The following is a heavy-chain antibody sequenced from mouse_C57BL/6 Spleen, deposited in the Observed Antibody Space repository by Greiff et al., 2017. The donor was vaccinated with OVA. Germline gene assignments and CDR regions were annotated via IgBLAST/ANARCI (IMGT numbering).Heavy chain of an antibody. J-gene: IGHJ4*01. D-gene: IGHD2-4*01. CDR1: GSTFTSYW. CDR3: AHRGLYDYDEDAMDY. CDR2: IHPNSGST. Sequence: QVQLQHPGAELVKPGASVKLSCKASGSTFTSYWMHWVKQRPGQGLEWIGMIHPNSGSTNYNEKFKSKATLTVDKSSSTAYMQLSSLTSEDSAVYYCAHRGLYDYDEDAMDYWGQGTSVTVSS. V-gene: IGHV1-64*01.